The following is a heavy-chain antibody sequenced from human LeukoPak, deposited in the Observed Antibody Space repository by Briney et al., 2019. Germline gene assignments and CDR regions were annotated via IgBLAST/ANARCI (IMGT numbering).Heavy chain of an antibody. J-gene: IGHJ6*02. CDR2: SYYSGNN. CDR1: GGSISSSNYY. D-gene: IGHD2-8*02. V-gene: IGHV4-39*01. Sequence: PSETLSLTCSVSGGSISSSNYYWGGIRHPPQKVLEWIGSSYYSGNNYDNPSLKSRVTLSVDASKNQFSLTLNSVTAADTAMYYCARHSSYTWSGGMDVWGQGITVTVSS. CDR3: ARHSSYTWSGGMDV.